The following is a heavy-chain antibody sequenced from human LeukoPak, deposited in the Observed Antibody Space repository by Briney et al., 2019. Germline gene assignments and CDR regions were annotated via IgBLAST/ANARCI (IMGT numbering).Heavy chain of an antibody. CDR2: IYYSGST. CDR3: ARAAPYHSSSWYYYYYYGMDV. V-gene: IGHV4-59*01. CDR1: GGSISSYY. D-gene: IGHD6-13*01. J-gene: IGHJ6*02. Sequence: SETLSLTCTVSGGSISSYYWSWIRQPPGKGLEWIGYIYYSGSTNYNPSLKSRVTISVDTSKNQFSLKLSSVTAADTAVYYCARAAPYHSSSWYYYYYYGMDVWGQGTTVTVSS.